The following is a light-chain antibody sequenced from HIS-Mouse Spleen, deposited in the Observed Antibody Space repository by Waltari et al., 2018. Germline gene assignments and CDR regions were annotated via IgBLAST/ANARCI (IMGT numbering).Light chain of an antibody. CDR1: SSDVGSYNL. J-gene: IGLJ3*02. V-gene: IGLV2-23*01. CDR3: CSYAGSSTWV. CDR2: EGS. Sequence: QSALTQPASVSGSPGQSITISCTGTSSDVGSYNLVSWYKQHPGKAPKLMMYEGSKRPSGVSNRFSGSKSGNTASLTISGLQAEDEADYYCCSYAGSSTWVFGGGTKLTVL.